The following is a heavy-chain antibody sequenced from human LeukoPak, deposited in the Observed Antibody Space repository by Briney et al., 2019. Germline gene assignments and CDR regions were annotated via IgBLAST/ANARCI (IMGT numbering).Heavy chain of an antibody. J-gene: IGHJ4*02. V-gene: IGHV3-33*01. CDR2: IWYDGSNK. CDR1: GFTFSSYG. CDR3: ARDPKPYDYNPYFDY. Sequence: GGPLRLSCAASGFTFSSYGMHWVRQAPGKGLEWVAVIWYDGSNKYYADSVKGRFTISRDNSKNTLYLQMNSLRAEDTAVYYCARDPKPYDYNPYFDYWGQGTLVTVSS. D-gene: IGHD4-11*01.